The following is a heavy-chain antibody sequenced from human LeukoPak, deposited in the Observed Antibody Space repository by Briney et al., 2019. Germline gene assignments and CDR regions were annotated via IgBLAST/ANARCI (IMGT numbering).Heavy chain of an antibody. D-gene: IGHD6-13*01. CDR1: DGSIFSSNW. CDR2: IYYSGST. V-gene: IGHV4-4*02. Sequence: KASETLSLTCAVSDGSIFSSNWWSWVRQPPGKGLEWIGYIYYSGSTNYNPSLKSRVTISVDTSKNQFSLKLSSVTAADTAVYYCARVQRGVSSSWYRGYIWGQGTMVTVSS. CDR3: ARVQRGVSSSWYRGYI. J-gene: IGHJ3*02.